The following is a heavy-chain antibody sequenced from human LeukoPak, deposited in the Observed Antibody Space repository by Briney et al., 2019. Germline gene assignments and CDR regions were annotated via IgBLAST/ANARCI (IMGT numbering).Heavy chain of an antibody. CDR2: IWYDGSNK. CDR3: ARDGELEVFDY. V-gene: IGHV3-33*01. CDR1: GFTFSSYG. D-gene: IGHD1-1*01. Sequence: GGSLILSCAASGFTFSSYGMHWVRQAPGKGLEWVALIWYDGSNKYYADSVKGRFTISGDNSKNTLYLQMNSLRAEDTAVYYCARDGELEVFDYWGQGTLVTVSS. J-gene: IGHJ4*02.